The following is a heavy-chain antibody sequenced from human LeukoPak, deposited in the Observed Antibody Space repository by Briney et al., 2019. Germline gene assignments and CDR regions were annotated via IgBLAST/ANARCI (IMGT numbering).Heavy chain of an antibody. CDR1: GGSISSGSYY. CDR2: ICTSGST. Sequence: SETLSLTCTVSGGSISSGSYYWSWIRQPAGKGLEWIGRICTSGSTNYNPSLKSRVTISVDTSKNQFSLKLSSVTAADTAVYYCARFGASYDYVWGSYRGYFDYWGQGTLVTVSS. CDR3: ARFGASYDYVWGSYRGYFDY. J-gene: IGHJ4*02. V-gene: IGHV4-61*02. D-gene: IGHD3-16*02.